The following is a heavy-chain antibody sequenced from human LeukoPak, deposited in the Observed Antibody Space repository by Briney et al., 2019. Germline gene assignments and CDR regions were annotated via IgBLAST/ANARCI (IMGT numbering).Heavy chain of an antibody. V-gene: IGHV3-23*01. CDR1: GFSFSSYA. J-gene: IGHJ4*02. CDR2: ISGSGETT. D-gene: IGHD6-19*01. CDR3: AKVLSSGWYDIFDY. Sequence: GGSLRLSCAASGFSFSSYAMIWVRQAPGKGLEWVSHISGSGETTYSADSVKGRFTISRDNAKNSLYLQMNSLRAEDTALYYCAKVLSSGWYDIFDYWGQGTLVTVSS.